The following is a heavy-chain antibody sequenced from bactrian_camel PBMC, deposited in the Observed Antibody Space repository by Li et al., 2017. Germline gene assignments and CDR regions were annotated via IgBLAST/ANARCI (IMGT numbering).Heavy chain of an antibody. V-gene: IGHV3S53*01. CDR1: RRPNY. Sequence: QVQLVESRGGSVQTGGSLRLSCTYTRRPNYVTWFRRRPHRVREGVASITRGGSTTYADSAKGRFTISRANAENTLYLQVNSLKTDDTAMYYCVLNYYSGSWSFVYWGQGTQVTVS. CDR3: VLNYYSGSWSFVY. CDR2: ITRGGST. D-gene: IGHD3*01. J-gene: IGHJ4*01.